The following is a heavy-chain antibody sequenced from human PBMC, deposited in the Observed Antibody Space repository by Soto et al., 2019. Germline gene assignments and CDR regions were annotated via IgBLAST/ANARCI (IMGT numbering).Heavy chain of an antibody. V-gene: IGHV3-33*01. Sequence: GGSLRLSCAASGFTFSKYGMHWVRQAPGKGLEWVALIWNDGIRKVYVDSVKGRFTISRDNSKNTLDLQMNNLRDKDTAVYYCARDDDNDANALDYWGPGTLVTVSS. CDR1: GFTFSKYG. J-gene: IGHJ4*02. CDR3: ARDDDNDANALDY. CDR2: IWNDGIRK.